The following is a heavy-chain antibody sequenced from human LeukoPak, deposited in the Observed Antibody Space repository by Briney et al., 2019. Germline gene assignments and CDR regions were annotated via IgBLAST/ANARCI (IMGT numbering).Heavy chain of an antibody. D-gene: IGHD3-3*01. CDR1: GFTFSSNG. CDR3: AARDFWSGPAFDG. V-gene: IGHV3-30*02. J-gene: IGHJ4*02. CDR2: IRYDGSDK. Sequence: GGSLRLSCAASGFTFSSNGTHWVRQAPGKGLEWVAFIRYDGSDKYYADSVKGRFTISRDNSKNTLYLQMNSLRVEDTAVYYCAARDFWSGPAFDGWGQGTLVTVSS.